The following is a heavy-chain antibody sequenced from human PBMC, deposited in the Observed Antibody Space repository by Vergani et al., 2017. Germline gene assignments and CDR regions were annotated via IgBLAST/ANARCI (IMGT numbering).Heavy chain of an antibody. CDR3: ARELIVDIVATITGFDY. CDR1: GYTFTSYY. Sequence: QVQLVQSGAEVKKPGASVKVSCKASGYTFTSYYMHWVRQAPGQGLEWMGIINPSGGSTSYAQKFQGRVTMTRDTSTSTVYMELSSLRSEDTALYYCARELIVDIVATITGFDYWGQGTLVTVSS. J-gene: IGHJ4*02. V-gene: IGHV1-46*01. CDR2: INPSGGST. D-gene: IGHD5-12*01.